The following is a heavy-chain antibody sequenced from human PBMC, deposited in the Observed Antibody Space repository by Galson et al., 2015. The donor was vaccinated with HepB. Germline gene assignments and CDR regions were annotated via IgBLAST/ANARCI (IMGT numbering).Heavy chain of an antibody. CDR1: GFTFSGSA. CDR3: TAWASIAALLGADI. D-gene: IGHD6-6*01. Sequence: YLRLSCAASGFTFSGSAMHWVRQASGKGLEWVGRIRSKANSYATAYAASVKGRFTISRDDSKNTAYLQMNSLKTEDTAVYYCTAWASIAALLGADIWGQGTMVTVSS. J-gene: IGHJ3*02. CDR2: IRSKANSYAT. V-gene: IGHV3-73*01.